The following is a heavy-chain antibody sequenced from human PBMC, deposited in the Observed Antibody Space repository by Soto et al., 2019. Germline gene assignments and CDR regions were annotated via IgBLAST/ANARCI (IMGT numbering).Heavy chain of an antibody. CDR2: ISTSSSTI. V-gene: IGHV3-48*01. CDR1: GFTFSSDW. Sequence: GGSLRLSCAASGFTFSSDWMHWVRQAPGKGLEWVSCISTSSSTIYYADSVKGRFTISRDNAKNSLYLQMNSLRAEDTAVYYCARDLNYGLFDYWGQGTLVTVSS. J-gene: IGHJ4*02. CDR3: ARDLNYGLFDY. D-gene: IGHD4-17*01.